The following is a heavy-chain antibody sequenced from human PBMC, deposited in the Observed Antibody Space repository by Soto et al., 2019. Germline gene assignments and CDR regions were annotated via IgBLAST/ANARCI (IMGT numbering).Heavy chain of an antibody. J-gene: IGHJ6*02. CDR2: IHGDDDK. CDR1: GFSLSTSGVA. CDR3: AHRVRYYGMDV. Sequence: QITLKESGPTLVKPTQTLTLTCTFSGFSLSTSGVAVGWIRQPPGKALEWLALIHGDDDKRYSPSLKSRLTIAKDTSKNEVVLTMTNMDPVDTATYYCAHRVRYYGMDVWGQGTTVTVSS. V-gene: IGHV2-5*02.